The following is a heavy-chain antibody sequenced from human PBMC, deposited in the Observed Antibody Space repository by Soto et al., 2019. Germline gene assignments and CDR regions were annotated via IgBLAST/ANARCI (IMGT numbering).Heavy chain of an antibody. D-gene: IGHD2-2*01. CDR2: IYYSGST. J-gene: IGHJ5*02. Sequence: SETLSLTCTVSGGSIGSYYWSWIRQPPGKGLEWIGYIYYSGSTNYNPSLKSRVTISVDTSKNQFSLKLSSVTAADTAVYYCATASRYCSSTSCPLRGYPPFDPWGQGTLVTVSS. V-gene: IGHV4-59*12. CDR3: ATASRYCSSTSCPLRGYPPFDP. CDR1: GGSIGSYY.